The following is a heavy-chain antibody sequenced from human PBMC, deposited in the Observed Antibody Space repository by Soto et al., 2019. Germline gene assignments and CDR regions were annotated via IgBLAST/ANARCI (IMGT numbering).Heavy chain of an antibody. J-gene: IGHJ5*02. CDR3: ARDRPYGDPNWFDP. D-gene: IGHD4-17*01. CDR2: MSYDGART. Sequence: QVQLVESGVGVVQPGGSLSLSCATSGFTFTSFTMHWVRQAPGKGLEWIAVMSYDGARTDYADAVKGRFTISRDTSKNTLYLQMNTLRPDDTAMYYCARDRPYGDPNWFDPVGQGTMVTVSS. CDR1: GFTFTSFT. V-gene: IGHV3-30-3*01.